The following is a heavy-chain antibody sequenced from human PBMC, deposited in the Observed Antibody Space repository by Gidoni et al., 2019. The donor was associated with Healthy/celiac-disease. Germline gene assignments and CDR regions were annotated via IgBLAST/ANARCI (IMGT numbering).Heavy chain of an antibody. V-gene: IGHV4-39*01. CDR1: GGSISSSSYY. CDR3: ARHESYYDFWSADMRGFGWFDP. Sequence: QLQLQESGPGLVKPSETLSLTCTVSGGSISSSSYYWGWIRQPPGKGLEWIGSIYYSGSTYYNPSLKSRVTISVDTSKNQFSLKLSSVTAADTAVYYCARHESYYDFWSADMRGFGWFDPWGQGTLVTVSS. D-gene: IGHD3-3*01. CDR2: IYYSGST. J-gene: IGHJ5*02.